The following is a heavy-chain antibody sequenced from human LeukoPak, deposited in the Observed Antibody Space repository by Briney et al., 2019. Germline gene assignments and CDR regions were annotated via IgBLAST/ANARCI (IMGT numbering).Heavy chain of an antibody. Sequence: SETLSLTCAVYGGSFSGYYWSWIRQPPGQGLEWMGEINHSRSTNYNPSIKSRVTISVDTSKNQFSLKLSSVAAAETAVYYWARGRAAAYWGQGTLVTVSS. CDR3: ARGRAAAY. CDR2: INHSRST. D-gene: IGHD6-13*01. CDR1: GGSFSGYY. V-gene: IGHV4-34*01. J-gene: IGHJ4*02.